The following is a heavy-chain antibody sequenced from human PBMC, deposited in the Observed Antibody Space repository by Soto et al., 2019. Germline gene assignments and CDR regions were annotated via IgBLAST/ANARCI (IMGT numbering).Heavy chain of an antibody. CDR1: GGTFSSYA. CDR2: IIPIFGTA. J-gene: IGHJ2*01. V-gene: IGHV1-69*12. CDR3: ARVVTVVKSFHYWYFDL. D-gene: IGHD2-15*01. Sequence: QVQLVQSGAEVKKPGSSVKVSCKASGGTFSSYAISWVRQAPGQGLEWMGGIIPIFGTANYAQKFQGRVTITADDSTSTAYMELSSRRSEDTAVYYCARVVTVVKSFHYWYFDLWGRGTLVTVSS.